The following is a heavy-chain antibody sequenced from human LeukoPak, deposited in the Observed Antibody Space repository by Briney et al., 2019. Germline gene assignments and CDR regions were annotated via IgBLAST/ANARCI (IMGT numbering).Heavy chain of an antibody. V-gene: IGHV4-59*08. J-gene: IGHJ4*02. CDR1: GGSISSYY. CDR3: ARESTNSLDY. Sequence: PSDTLSLTCTVSGGSISSYYWGWIRQPPGRGLEWIGYIYYSGSTNYNPSHKSRVTISVDTSKNQFSLKVSSVTAADTAVYYCARESTNSLDYWGQGTLVTVSS. CDR2: IYYSGST. D-gene: IGHD4-23*01.